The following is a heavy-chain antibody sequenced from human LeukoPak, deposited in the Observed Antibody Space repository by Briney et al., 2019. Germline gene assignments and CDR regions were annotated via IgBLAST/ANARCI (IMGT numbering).Heavy chain of an antibody. V-gene: IGHV3-23*01. CDR3: AKSSAPSVVVPAAYDY. D-gene: IGHD2-2*01. J-gene: IGHJ4*02. Sequence: GGSLRLSCAASGVTLSSFGMNWVRQAPGKGLEWVSAIGASGTNTYYADSVKGRFTISRDNSKNTLYLQMNSLRAEDTAVYYCAKSSAPSVVVPAAYDYWGQGTLVTVSS. CDR2: IGASGTNT. CDR1: GVTLSSFG.